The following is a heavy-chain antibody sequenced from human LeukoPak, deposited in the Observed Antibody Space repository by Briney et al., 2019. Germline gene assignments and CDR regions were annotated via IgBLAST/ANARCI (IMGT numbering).Heavy chain of an antibody. V-gene: IGHV4-39*01. D-gene: IGHD6-6*01. CDR2: IYYSGST. CDR1: GGSISSSSYY. CDR3: ARSLIAARRPGAFDI. J-gene: IGHJ3*02. Sequence: SETLSLTCTVSGGSISSSSYYWGWIRQPPGKGLEWIGSIYYSGSTYYNPSLKSRVTISVDTSKNQFSLKLSSVTAADTAVYYCARSLIAARRPGAFDIWGQGTMVTVSS.